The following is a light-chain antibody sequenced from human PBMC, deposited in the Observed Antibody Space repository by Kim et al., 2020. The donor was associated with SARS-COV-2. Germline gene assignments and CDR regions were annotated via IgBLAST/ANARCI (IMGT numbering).Light chain of an antibody. CDR1: SLRSRV. V-gene: IGLV3-19*01. J-gene: IGLJ2*01. Sequence: GETVGITRERDSLRSRVARWYPQRPGHAPILVLYDKTNRLSRIPGRFSATSSGNTASLIIAEAQTDYGADYYCNSRDSSGDHWVCGGKTQLTV. CDR3: NSRDSSGDHWV. CDR2: DKT.